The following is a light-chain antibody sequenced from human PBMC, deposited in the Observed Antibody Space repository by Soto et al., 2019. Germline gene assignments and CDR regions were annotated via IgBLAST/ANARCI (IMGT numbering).Light chain of an antibody. CDR3: CSYAGNDVV. J-gene: IGLJ2*01. CDR2: EGS. V-gene: IGLV2-23*01. Sequence: QSALTQPASVSGSPGQSITISCTGTSSDVGSYNLVSWYQQHPGKAPNLMIYEGSKRPSGVSNRFSGSKSGNTASLTISGLQAEDEADYYCCSYAGNDVVFGGGTKVTVL. CDR1: SSDVGSYNL.